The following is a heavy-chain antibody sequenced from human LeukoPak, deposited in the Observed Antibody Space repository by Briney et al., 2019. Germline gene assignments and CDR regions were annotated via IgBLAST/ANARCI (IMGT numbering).Heavy chain of an antibody. CDR2: INSDGSST. CDR1: GFTFSSYW. V-gene: IGHV3-74*01. D-gene: IGHD6-13*01. CDR3: ASLIAYSSSTTSFDY. J-gene: IGHJ4*02. Sequence: GGSLRLSCAASGFTFSSYWMHWVRQAPGKGLEWVSRINSDGSSTSYAASVKGRFTISRDNAKNTLYLQMNSLRAEDTAVYYCASLIAYSSSTTSFDYWGQGTLVTVSS.